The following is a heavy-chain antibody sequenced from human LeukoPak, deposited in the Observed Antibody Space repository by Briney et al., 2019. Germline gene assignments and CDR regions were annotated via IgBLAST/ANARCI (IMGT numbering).Heavy chain of an antibody. CDR2: INPSSGST. J-gene: IGHJ6*03. D-gene: IGHD3-10*01. CDR1: GYTFTSYY. V-gene: IGHV1-46*01. CDR3: ARDLSNFGRRGVIPYYYYMDV. Sequence: GASVKVSCKASGYTFTSYYMHWVRQAPGQGLEWMGIINPSSGSTSYAQKFQGRVTMTRDMSTSTVYMELSSLRSEDTAVYYCARDLSNFGRRGVIPYYYYMDVWGKGTTVTVSS.